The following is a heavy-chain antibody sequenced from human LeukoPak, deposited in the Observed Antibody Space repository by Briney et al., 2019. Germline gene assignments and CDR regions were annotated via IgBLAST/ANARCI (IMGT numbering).Heavy chain of an antibody. D-gene: IGHD4-17*01. Sequence: GGSLRLSCAASGFSFNEYCMSWIRQAPGKGLEWVSYISSSGSTIYYADSVKGRFTISRDNAKNTLYLDMNSLRAEDTAVFYCATDQDHGYFRQWGQGTLLTVSS. CDR3: ATDQDHGYFRQ. V-gene: IGHV3-11*04. CDR1: GFSFNEYC. J-gene: IGHJ1*01. CDR2: ISSSGSTI.